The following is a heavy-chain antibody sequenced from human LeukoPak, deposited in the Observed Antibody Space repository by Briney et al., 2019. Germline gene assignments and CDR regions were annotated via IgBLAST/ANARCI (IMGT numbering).Heavy chain of an antibody. D-gene: IGHD2-15*01. CDR2: IYTSGST. V-gene: IGHV4-4*07. J-gene: IGHJ4*02. CDR1: GGSISSYY. Sequence: PSETLSLTYTVSGGSISSYYWSWIRQPAGKGLEWIGRIYTSGSTNYNPSLKSRVTISVDKSKTQFSLKLSSVTAADTAVYYCARGYCSGGSCYPFDYWGQGTLVTVSS. CDR3: ARGYCSGGSCYPFDY.